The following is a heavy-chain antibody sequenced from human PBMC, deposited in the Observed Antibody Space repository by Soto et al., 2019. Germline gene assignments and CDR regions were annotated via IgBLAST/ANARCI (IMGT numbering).Heavy chain of an antibody. Sequence: SETLSLTCTVSGGSISRYYWSWIRQPPGKGLEWIGYIYYSGSTNYNPSLKSRVTISVDTSKNQFSLKLSSVTAADTAVYYCARLTGGYCSSTSCYAEYYYYYMDXWGKGTTVTVSS. CDR3: ARLTGGYCSSTSCYAEYYYYYMDX. V-gene: IGHV4-59*08. J-gene: IGHJ6*03. CDR2: IYYSGST. D-gene: IGHD2-2*01. CDR1: GGSISRYY.